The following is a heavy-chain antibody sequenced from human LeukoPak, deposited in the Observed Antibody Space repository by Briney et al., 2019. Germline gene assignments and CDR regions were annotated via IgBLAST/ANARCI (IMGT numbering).Heavy chain of an antibody. CDR3: ARYFDWSGGFDY. V-gene: IGHV1-69*13. D-gene: IGHD3-9*01. CDR1: GGTFSSYA. CDR2: IIPIFGTA. Sequence: GASVKVSCKASGGTFSSYAISWVRQAPGQGLEWMGGIIPIFGTANYAQKFQGRVTITADESTSTAYMELRSLKSDDTAVYYCARYFDWSGGFDYWGQGTLVTVSS. J-gene: IGHJ4*02.